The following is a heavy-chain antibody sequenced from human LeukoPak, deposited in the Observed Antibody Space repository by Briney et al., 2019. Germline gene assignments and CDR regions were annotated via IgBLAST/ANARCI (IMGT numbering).Heavy chain of an antibody. D-gene: IGHD4-23*01. V-gene: IGHV1-2*02. CDR2: INPKSGGT. CDR1: GYTFSDYY. J-gene: IGHJ4*02. Sequence: WASVKVSCKASGYTFSDYYIHWVRRAPGQGLEWMGWINPKSGGTNYAEKFQARVTMTRDTSISTAYMELRSLRSDDTAVYYCARDLRGFNSRLFDYWGQGTLVTVSS. CDR3: ARDLRGFNSRLFDY.